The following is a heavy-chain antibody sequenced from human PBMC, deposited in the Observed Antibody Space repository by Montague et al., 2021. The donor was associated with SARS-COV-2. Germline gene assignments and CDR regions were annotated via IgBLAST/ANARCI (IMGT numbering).Heavy chain of an antibody. J-gene: IGHJ4*02. CDR2: IYYSGST. Sequence: SETLSLTCTVSGGSISSSSYYWGWIRQPPGKGLEWFGSIYYSGSTYYNPSLKSRVTISVDTSKNQFSLKLSSVTAADTAVYYCARGEEEMATIVDEYFDYWGQGTLVTVSS. CDR3: ARGEEEMATIVDEYFDY. V-gene: IGHV4-39*01. CDR1: GGSISSSSYY. D-gene: IGHD5-24*01.